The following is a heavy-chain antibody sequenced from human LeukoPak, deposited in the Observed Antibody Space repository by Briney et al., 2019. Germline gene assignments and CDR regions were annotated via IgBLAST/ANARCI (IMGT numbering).Heavy chain of an antibody. CDR3: AKAGYYYDSSGYFV. Sequence: PGGSLRLSCAASGFTFSSYAMSWVRQAPGKGLEWVSAISGSGGSTYYADSVKGRFTISRDNSKNTLYLHMNSLRAEDTAVYYCAKAGYYYDSSGYFVWGQGTLVTVSS. J-gene: IGHJ4*02. D-gene: IGHD3-22*01. CDR2: ISGSGGST. CDR1: GFTFSSYA. V-gene: IGHV3-23*01.